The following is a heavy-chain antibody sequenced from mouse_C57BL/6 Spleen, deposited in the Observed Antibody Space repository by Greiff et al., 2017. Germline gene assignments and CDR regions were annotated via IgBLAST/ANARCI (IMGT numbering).Heavy chain of an antibody. CDR3: ARAGGNYSSY. D-gene: IGHD2-1*01. CDR1: GYTFTSYW. J-gene: IGHJ3*01. CDR2: IDPSDSYT. Sequence: QVQLQQPGAELVKPGASVKLSCKASGYTFTSYWMQWVKQRPGQGLEWIGEIDPSDSYTNYNQKFKGKATLTVDTSSSTAYMQLSSLTSEDSAVYYCARAGGNYSSYWGQGTLVTVSA. V-gene: IGHV1-50*01.